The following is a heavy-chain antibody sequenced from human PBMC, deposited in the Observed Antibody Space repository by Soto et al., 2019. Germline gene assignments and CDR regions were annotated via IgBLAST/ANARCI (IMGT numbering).Heavy chain of an antibody. CDR1: GDSLTKYW. Sequence: GESLKISCQGSGDSLTKYWIAWVRQTTEKGLEWMGMIYPGDSDTRYSPSFQGQVTISADKAASSAYLQWSSLQPSDTAMYYCVRRSGDSSGWYEYYFDYWGQGTQVTVSS. D-gene: IGHD3-22*01. J-gene: IGHJ4*02. V-gene: IGHV5-51*01. CDR2: IYPGDSDT. CDR3: VRRSGDSSGWYEYYFDY.